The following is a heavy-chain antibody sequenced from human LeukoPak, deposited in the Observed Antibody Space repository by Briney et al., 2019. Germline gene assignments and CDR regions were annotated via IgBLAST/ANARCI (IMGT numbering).Heavy chain of an antibody. CDR1: GFTFGDYA. Sequence: GGPLRLSCTASGFTFGDYAMTWVRQAPGKGLEWVGFIRSKIYGGTPEYAASVKGRFTISRDDSKGIAYLQMNSLKTEDTAVYYCTRDQTPYYWGQGTLVTVSS. J-gene: IGHJ4*02. CDR3: TRDQTPYY. V-gene: IGHV3-49*04. CDR2: IRSKIYGGTP.